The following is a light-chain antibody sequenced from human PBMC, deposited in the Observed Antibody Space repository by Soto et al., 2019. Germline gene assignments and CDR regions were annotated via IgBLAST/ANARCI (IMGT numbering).Light chain of an antibody. V-gene: IGKV3-20*01. Sequence: EIVLTQSPGTLSFAPGERATVSCRASQSVSSIYLAWYQQKPGQAPSLLIYATSSRATGVPDRFSGSGSGTDFSLTISRLEPEDFAVYYCQQYGSSPITFGQGTRLEIK. CDR3: QQYGSSPIT. CDR2: ATS. J-gene: IGKJ5*01. CDR1: QSVSSIY.